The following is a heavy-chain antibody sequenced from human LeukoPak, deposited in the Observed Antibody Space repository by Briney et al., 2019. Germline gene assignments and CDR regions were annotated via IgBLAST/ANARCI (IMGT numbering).Heavy chain of an antibody. CDR1: GGSISSGSYY. CDR3: TRDPLSLSGTPDLFDP. J-gene: IGHJ5*02. Sequence: SQTLSLTCTVSGGSISSGSYYWSWIRQPAGKGLEWIGRIDTSGSTNYNPSLKSRVTISVDTSKNQFSLKLSSVTAADTAVYYCTRDPLSLSGTPDLFDPWGQGTLVTVSS. V-gene: IGHV4-61*02. CDR2: IDTSGST. D-gene: IGHD1-7*01.